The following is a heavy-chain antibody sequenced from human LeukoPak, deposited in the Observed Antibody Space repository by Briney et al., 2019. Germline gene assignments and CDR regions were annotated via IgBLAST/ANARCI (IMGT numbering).Heavy chain of an antibody. CDR3: AKDTYGGPGVY. V-gene: IGHV3-30*18. J-gene: IGHJ4*02. CDR2: ISYDGSNK. Sequence: GGSLRLSCAASGFTFSSYGMHWVRQAPGKGLEWVAVISYDGSNKYYADSVKGRFTISRDNSKNTLYLQMNSLRAEDTAAYYCAKDTYGGPGVYWGQGTLVTVSS. CDR1: GFTFSSYG. D-gene: IGHD3-10*01.